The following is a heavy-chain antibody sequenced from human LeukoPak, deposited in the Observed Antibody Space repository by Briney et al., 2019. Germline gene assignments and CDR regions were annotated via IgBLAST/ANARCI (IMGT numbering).Heavy chain of an antibody. V-gene: IGHV3-74*01. J-gene: IGHJ6*02. CDR2: INSDGSST. CDR1: GFTFSTYC. Sequence: GGSLRLSCAASGFTFSTYCMHWVRQAPGKGPVWVSRINSDGSSTIYADSVKGRFTISRDNAKSTLYLQMNSLRAEDMAVYYCARSYGMDVWGQGTTVTVSS. CDR3: ARSYGMDV.